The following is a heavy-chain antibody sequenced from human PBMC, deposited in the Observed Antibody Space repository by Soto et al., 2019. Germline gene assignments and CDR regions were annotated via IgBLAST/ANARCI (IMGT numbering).Heavy chain of an antibody. D-gene: IGHD3-3*01. J-gene: IGHJ3*02. CDR2: ISAYNGNT. Sequence: ASVKVSCKASGGTFSSYDISWVRQAPGQGLEWMGWISAYNGNTNYAQKLQGRVTMTTDTSTSTAYMELRSLRSDDTAVYYCARDKLAYDFWSGYYSLGPDAFDIWGQGTMVTVSS. CDR3: ARDKLAYDFWSGYYSLGPDAFDI. CDR1: GGTFSSYD. V-gene: IGHV1-18*01.